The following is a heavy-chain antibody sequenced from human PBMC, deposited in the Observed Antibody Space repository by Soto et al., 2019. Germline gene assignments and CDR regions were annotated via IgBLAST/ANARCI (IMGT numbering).Heavy chain of an antibody. D-gene: IGHD3-22*01. J-gene: IGHJ4*02. CDR1: GFTFSTYA. Sequence: EVQLLESGGGLVQPGGSLRLSCAASGFTFSTYAMSWVRQAPGKGLEWVSAISGSPSSTYYADSVKGRFTISRDNSKKTLFLQMNSLRAEDTAIYYCAKDGYDSSGDLYSFDYWGQGIPVTVSS. CDR2: ISGSPSST. V-gene: IGHV3-23*01. CDR3: AKDGYDSSGDLYSFDY.